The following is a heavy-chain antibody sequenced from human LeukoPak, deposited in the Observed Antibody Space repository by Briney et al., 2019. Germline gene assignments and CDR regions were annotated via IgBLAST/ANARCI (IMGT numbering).Heavy chain of an antibody. CDR3: ARGTRNYDILTGYYRGGYFDY. Sequence: SVKVSCKASGGTFSSYAIIWVRQAPGQGLEWMGGIIPIFGTANYAQKFQGRVTITTDESTSTAYMELSSLRSEDTAVYYCARGTRNYDILTGYYRGGYFDYWGQGTLVTVSS. J-gene: IGHJ4*02. D-gene: IGHD3-9*01. CDR2: IIPIFGTA. CDR1: GGTFSSYA. V-gene: IGHV1-69*05.